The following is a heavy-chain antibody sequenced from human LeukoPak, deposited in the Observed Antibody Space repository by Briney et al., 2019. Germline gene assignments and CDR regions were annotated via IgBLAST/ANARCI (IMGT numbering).Heavy chain of an antibody. CDR1: GGSFSDYN. CDR3: ARGLPGY. J-gene: IGHJ4*02. Sequence: SETLSLTCAVYGGSFSDYNWNWIRQSPGRGLEWIGEINHGGGTNYNPSLKSRVTISIDTSKKQFSLKLTSVTVADTAVYYCARGLPGYWGQGTLVTVSS. CDR2: INHGGGT. V-gene: IGHV4-34*01.